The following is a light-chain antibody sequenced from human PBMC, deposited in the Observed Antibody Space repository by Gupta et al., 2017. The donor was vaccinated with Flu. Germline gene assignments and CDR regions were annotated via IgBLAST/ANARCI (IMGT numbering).Light chain of an antibody. V-gene: IGLV2-23*01. CDR2: EGS. Sequence: TSCEVGRYNLVSWYQQHPGKAPKLMIYEGSKRPSGVSNRFAGSKSGNTASLTISGRQAEDEADYYCCSYAGSSRPVFGGGTKLTVL. J-gene: IGLJ3*02. CDR3: CSYAGSSRPV. CDR1: SCEVGRYNL.